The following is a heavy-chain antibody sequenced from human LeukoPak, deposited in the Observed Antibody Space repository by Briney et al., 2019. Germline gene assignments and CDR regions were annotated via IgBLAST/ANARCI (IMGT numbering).Heavy chain of an antibody. Sequence: SETLSLTCAVYGGSFSGYYWSWIRQPPGKGLEWIGEINHSGSTNYNPSLKSRVTISVDTSKNQFSLKLSSVTAADTAVYYCARGLGGIAAAGSYGMDVWGQGTTDTVSS. CDR1: GGSFSGYY. CDR2: INHSGST. V-gene: IGHV4-34*01. CDR3: ARGLGGIAAAGSYGMDV. D-gene: IGHD6-13*01. J-gene: IGHJ6*02.